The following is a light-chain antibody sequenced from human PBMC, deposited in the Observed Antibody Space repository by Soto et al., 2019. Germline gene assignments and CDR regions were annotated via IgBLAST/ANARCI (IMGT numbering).Light chain of an antibody. J-gene: IGLJ1*01. CDR3: SSYTSSSSYV. CDR1: SRYVGGYNY. Sequence: QSVLNQPASVSGSPGQSITISCTGTSRYVGGYNYVSWYQQHPGKAPKLMIYDVSNRPSGVSNRFSGSKSGNTASLTISGLQAEDEADYYCSSYTSSSSYVFGTGTKVTVL. CDR2: DVS. V-gene: IGLV2-14*01.